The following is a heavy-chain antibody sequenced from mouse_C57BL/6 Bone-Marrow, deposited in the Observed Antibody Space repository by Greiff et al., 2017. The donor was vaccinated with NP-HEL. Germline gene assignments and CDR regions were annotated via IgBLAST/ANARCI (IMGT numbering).Heavy chain of an antibody. CDR2: IDPENGDT. D-gene: IGHD3-2*02. J-gene: IGHJ4*01. Sequence: VQLQQSGAELVRPGASVKLSCTASGFNIKDDYMHWVKQRPEQGLEWIGWIDPENGDTEYASKFQGKATITADTSSNTAYLQLSSLTSEDTAVYYCTDSSGSYAVDYWGQGTSVTVSS. V-gene: IGHV14-4*01. CDR3: TDSSGSYAVDY. CDR1: GFNIKDDY.